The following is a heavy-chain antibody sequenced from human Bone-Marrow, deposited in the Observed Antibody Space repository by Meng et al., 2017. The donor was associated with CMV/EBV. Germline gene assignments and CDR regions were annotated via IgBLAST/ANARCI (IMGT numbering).Heavy chain of an antibody. CDR1: GFTFDDYA. D-gene: IGHD3-10*01. J-gene: IGHJ4*02. Sequence: SLKISCAASGFTFDDYAMHWVRQAPGKGLEWVSGISWNSGSIGYADSVKGRFTISRDNAKNSLYLQMNSLRAEDTAVYYCTRPYGSGTNWGQGTLVTVSS. CDR3: TRPYGSGTN. CDR2: ISWNSGSI. V-gene: IGHV3-9*01.